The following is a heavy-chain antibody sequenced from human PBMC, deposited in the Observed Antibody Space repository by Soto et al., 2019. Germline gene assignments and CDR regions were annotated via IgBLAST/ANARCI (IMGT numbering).Heavy chain of an antibody. CDR1: GFTFSSYA. V-gene: IGHV3-30-3*01. D-gene: IGHD3-22*01. Sequence: QVQLVESGGGVVQPGRSLRLSCAASGFTFSSYAMHWVRQAPGKGLEWVAVISYDGSNKYYADSVKGRFTFSRDNSKNTLYLQMNSLRAEDTAVYYCARDRKAGMIVLVLDYWGQGTLVTVAS. CDR3: ARDRKAGMIVLVLDY. CDR2: ISYDGSNK. J-gene: IGHJ4*02.